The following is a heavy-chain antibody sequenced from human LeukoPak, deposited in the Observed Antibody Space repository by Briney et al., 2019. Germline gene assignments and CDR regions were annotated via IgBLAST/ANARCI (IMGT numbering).Heavy chain of an antibody. CDR1: GYTFTGYY. CDR3: ARASYYYGSGSYLYYFDY. CDR2: INPNSGGT. D-gene: IGHD3-10*01. Sequence: GASVKVSCKASGYTFTGYYMHWVRQAPGQGLEWMGWINPNSGGTNYAQKFQGRVTMTRDTSISTAYMELSRLRSDDTAVYYCARASYYYGSGSYLYYFDYWGQGTLVTVSS. J-gene: IGHJ4*02. V-gene: IGHV1-2*02.